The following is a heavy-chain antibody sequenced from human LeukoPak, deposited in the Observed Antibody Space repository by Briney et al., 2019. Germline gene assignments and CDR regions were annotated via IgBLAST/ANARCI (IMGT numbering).Heavy chain of an antibody. V-gene: IGHV4-30-2*01. Sequence: TLSLTCTVSGGSISSGGYYWSWIRQPPGKGLEWIGYIYHSGSTYYNPSLKSRVTISVDRSKNQFSLKLSSVTAADTAVYYCARAAARRQLVPDYWGQGTLVTVSS. CDR2: IYHSGST. D-gene: IGHD6-13*01. J-gene: IGHJ4*02. CDR1: GGSISSGGYY. CDR3: ARAAARRQLVPDY.